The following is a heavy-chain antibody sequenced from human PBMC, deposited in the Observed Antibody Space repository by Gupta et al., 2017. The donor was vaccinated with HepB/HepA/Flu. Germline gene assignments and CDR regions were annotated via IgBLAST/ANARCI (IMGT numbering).Heavy chain of an antibody. Sequence: QVQLVESGGGVVQPGRSLRLSCAASGFTLRSYGLHWVRQAPGKGLEWVAVISYDGSNKYYADSVKGRFTISRDNSKNTLYLQMNSLGAEDTAVYYCAKPHVYSSGWYGRSLPADYWGQGTLVTVSS. CDR2: ISYDGSNK. V-gene: IGHV3-30*18. J-gene: IGHJ4*02. CDR3: AKPHVYSSGWYGRSLPADY. D-gene: IGHD6-19*01. CDR1: GFTLRSYG.